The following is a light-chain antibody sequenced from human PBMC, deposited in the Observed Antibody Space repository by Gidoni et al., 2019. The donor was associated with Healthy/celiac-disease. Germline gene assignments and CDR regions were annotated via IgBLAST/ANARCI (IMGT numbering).Light chain of an antibody. CDR2: AAS. V-gene: IGKV1-39*01. CDR1: QSISSY. CDR3: QQSYSTPIT. J-gene: IGKJ5*01. Sequence: DIQMTQPPSSLSASVGDRVTITCRASQSISSYLNWYQQKPGKAPKLLIYAASILQSGVPSRFSCSGSGTDFTLTISSLQPDDFATYYCQQSYSTPITFXQXTRLEIK.